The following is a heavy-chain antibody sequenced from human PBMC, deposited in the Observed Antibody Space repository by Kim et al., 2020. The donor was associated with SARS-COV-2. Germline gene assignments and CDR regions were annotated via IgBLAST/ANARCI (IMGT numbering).Heavy chain of an antibody. Sequence: QTLSLTCAVSGDSVSSYTAAWNWIRQSPSRGLEWLGRTYFRSKWSTNYAVSVQSRININADTSTNQFSLQLNSVTPEDTALYYCARQMSGRFDFWGQGTLVTVSS. V-gene: IGHV6-1*01. CDR2: TYFRSKWST. D-gene: IGHD7-27*01. CDR1: GDSVSSYTAA. J-gene: IGHJ4*02. CDR3: ARQMSGRFDF.